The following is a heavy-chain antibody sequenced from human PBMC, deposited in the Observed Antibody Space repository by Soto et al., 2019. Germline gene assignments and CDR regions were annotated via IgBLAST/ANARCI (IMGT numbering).Heavy chain of an antibody. CDR2: ISAYNGNT. CDR3: ARDLQNYDYIWGSYPTVSAFDI. V-gene: IGHV1-18*01. J-gene: IGHJ3*02. CDR1: GYTFTSYG. Sequence: ASVKVSCKASGYTFTSYGISWVRQAPGQGLEWMGWISAYNGNTNYAQKLQGRVTMTTDTSTSTAYMELRSLRSDDTAVYYCARDLQNYDYIWGSYPTVSAFDIWGQGTMVTVSS. D-gene: IGHD3-16*02.